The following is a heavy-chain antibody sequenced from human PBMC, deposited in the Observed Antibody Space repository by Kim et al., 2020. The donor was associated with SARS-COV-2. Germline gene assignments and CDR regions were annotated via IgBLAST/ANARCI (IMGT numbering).Heavy chain of an antibody. CDR2: IYYSGST. CDR3: ARDSGIATAELGFDY. V-gene: IGHV4-61*01. CDR1: GGSVSSGSYY. J-gene: IGHJ4*02. D-gene: IGHD6-13*01. Sequence: SETLSLTCTVSGGSVSSGSYYWSWIRQPPGKGLEWIGYIYYSGSTNYNPSLKSRVTISVDTSKNQFSLKLSSVTAADTAVYYCARDSGIATAELGFDYWGQGTLVTVSS.